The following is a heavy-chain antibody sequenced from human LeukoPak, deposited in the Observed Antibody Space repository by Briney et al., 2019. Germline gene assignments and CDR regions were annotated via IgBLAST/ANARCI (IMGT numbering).Heavy chain of an antibody. CDR3: ARHRGVYSDRAMDV. CDR2: IQSGGDT. D-gene: IGHD4-17*01. J-gene: IGHJ6*02. Sequence: GGSLRLSCVASGFAISSNYISWVRQAPGKGLEWVSVIQSGGDTYYADSVKDRFTVSRDDSHNTVYVQMNSLRVEDTAVYYCARHRGVYSDRAMDVWGQGTTVTVS. CDR1: GFAISSNY. V-gene: IGHV3-66*04.